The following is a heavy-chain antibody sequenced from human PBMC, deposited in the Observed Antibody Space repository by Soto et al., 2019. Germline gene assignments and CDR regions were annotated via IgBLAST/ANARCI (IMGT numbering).Heavy chain of an antibody. D-gene: IGHD2-8*01. CDR2: IWYDGSNR. CDR3: ARDLGYCTNGVCQTLYYFDY. V-gene: IGHV3-33*01. Sequence: PGGSLRLSCAASGFTFSSYGMHWVRQAPGKGLEWVAVIWYDGSNRYYADSVKGRFTISRDNSKNTLYLQMNSLRAEDTAVYYCARDLGYCTNGVCQTLYYFDYWAQGTLVTVSS. CDR1: GFTFSSYG. J-gene: IGHJ4*02.